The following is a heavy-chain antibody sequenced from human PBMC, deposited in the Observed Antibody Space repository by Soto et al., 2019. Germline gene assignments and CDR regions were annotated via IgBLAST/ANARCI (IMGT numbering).Heavy chain of an antibody. CDR3: ARARVRGVILRYNWFDP. J-gene: IGHJ5*02. V-gene: IGHV4-4*02. CDR2: IYHSGST. CDR1: GGSISSSNL. Sequence: SETLSLTCAVSGGSISSSNLWSWVRQPPGKGLEWIGEIYHSGSTNYNPSLKSRVTISVDKSKNQFSLKLSSVTAADTAVYYCARARVRGVILRYNWFDPWGQGTLVTVSS. D-gene: IGHD3-10*01.